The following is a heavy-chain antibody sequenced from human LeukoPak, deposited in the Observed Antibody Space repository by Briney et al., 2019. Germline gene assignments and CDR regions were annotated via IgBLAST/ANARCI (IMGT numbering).Heavy chain of an antibody. J-gene: IGHJ4*02. Sequence: PGGSLRLSCAASGFTFDDYAMHWVRQAPGKGLEWVSGISWNSGSIGYADSVKGRFTISRDNAKNSLYLQMNSLRAEDTALYYCAKARYYDFWSGYAFDYWGRGTLVTVSS. D-gene: IGHD3-3*01. CDR3: AKARYYDFWSGYAFDY. CDR1: GFTFDDYA. V-gene: IGHV3-9*01. CDR2: ISWNSGSI.